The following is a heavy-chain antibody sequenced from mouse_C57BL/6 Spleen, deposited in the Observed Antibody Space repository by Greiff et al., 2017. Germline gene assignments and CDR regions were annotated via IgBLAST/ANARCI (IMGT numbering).Heavy chain of an antibody. J-gene: IGHJ2*01. V-gene: IGHV1-76*01. D-gene: IGHD2-1*01. CDR3: ARSSLYYGNYCDY. CDR2: IYPGSGNT. CDR1: GYTFTDYY. Sequence: VQLQQSGAELVRPGASVKLSCKASGYTFTDYYINWVKQRPGQGLEWIARIYPGSGNTNYNEKFKGKATLTAEKSSSTAYMQLSSLTSEDSAVYFCARSSLYYGNYCDYWGQGTTRTVSS.